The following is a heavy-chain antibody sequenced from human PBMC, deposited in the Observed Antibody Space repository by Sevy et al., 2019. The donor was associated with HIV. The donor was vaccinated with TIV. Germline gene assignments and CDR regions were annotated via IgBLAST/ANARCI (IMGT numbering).Heavy chain of an antibody. Sequence: GGSLRLSCAASGFTFSNYAMSWVRQTPGKGLEWVSVINGSVNRTYYTDSVKGRFTISRDSSKNMLFLQMNSLRAEDTAVYYCVKEVSEYSYSDYWGQGTLVTVSS. J-gene: IGHJ4*02. D-gene: IGHD5-18*01. CDR1: GFTFSNYA. V-gene: IGHV3-23*01. CDR2: INGSVNRT. CDR3: VKEVSEYSYSDY.